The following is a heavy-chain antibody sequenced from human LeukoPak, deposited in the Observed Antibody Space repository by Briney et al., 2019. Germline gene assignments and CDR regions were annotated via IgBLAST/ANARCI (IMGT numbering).Heavy chain of an antibody. CDR3: ARHRRHFDFSTGYYAGPFDI. Sequence: PSETLSLTCTVSGGSISSYYWGWVRQPPGKGLEWIGCIYYSGSTYYIPSLKSRVTISLHTSKNQFSLKLSSVTAADTAVYYCARHRRHFDFSTGYYAGPFDIWGQGTMVTVSS. V-gene: IGHV4-39*01. CDR1: GGSISSYY. D-gene: IGHD3/OR15-3a*01. J-gene: IGHJ3*02. CDR2: IYYSGST.